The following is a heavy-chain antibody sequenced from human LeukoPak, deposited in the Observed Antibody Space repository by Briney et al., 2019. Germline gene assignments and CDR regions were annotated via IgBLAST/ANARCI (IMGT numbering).Heavy chain of an antibody. CDR3: ARDMGGRSYYGSSGSFDY. CDR1: GYTFTVYY. V-gene: IGHV1-2*06. J-gene: IGHJ4*02. D-gene: IGHD1-26*01. CDR2: INPNSGGT. Sequence: GASVNVSCTASGYTFTVYYMHWVRQAPGQGLEWMGRINPNSGGTNYAQKFQGRVTMTRDTSISTAYMELSRLRSDDTAVYYCARDMGGRSYYGSSGSFDYWGQGTLVTVSS.